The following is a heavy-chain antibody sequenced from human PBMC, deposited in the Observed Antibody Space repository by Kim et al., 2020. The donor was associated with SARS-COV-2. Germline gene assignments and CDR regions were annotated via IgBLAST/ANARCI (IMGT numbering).Heavy chain of an antibody. Sequence: SETLSLTCTVSGGSISSNYFYWGWVRQAPGKGLEWIGSINYSGSTFNNPSLKSRITASVDTSKNQFSLKMSSVTAGDTAVYYCARHASYGYNLGVYFDHWGQGTPVAVSS. CDR1: GGSISSNYFY. J-gene: IGHJ4*02. CDR3: ARHASYGYNLGVYFDH. D-gene: IGHD5-18*01. CDR2: INYSGST. V-gene: IGHV4-39*01.